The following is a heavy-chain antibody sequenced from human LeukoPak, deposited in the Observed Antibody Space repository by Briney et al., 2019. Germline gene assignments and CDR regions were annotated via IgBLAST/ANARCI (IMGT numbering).Heavy chain of an antibody. CDR3: ARAWYYYGMYV. CDR2: IYYSGST. CDR1: GGSISNYY. J-gene: IGHJ6*02. V-gene: IGHV4-59*01. Sequence: SETLSLTCTVSGGSISNYYWSRIRQPPGKGLEWIGYIYYSGSTNYNPSLKSRVAISVDTSKNQFSLKLSSVTAADTAVYYCARAWYYYGMYVWGQGTTVTVSS.